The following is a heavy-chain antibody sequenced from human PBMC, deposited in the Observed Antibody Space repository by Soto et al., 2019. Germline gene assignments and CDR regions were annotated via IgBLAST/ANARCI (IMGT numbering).Heavy chain of an antibody. CDR1: GGSIRSGDYY. J-gene: IGHJ4*02. CDR3: ATLSGPDYFDY. V-gene: IGHV4-30-4*01. Sequence: QVQLQESGPGLVKPSQTMSLTCTVSGGSIRSGDYYWSWIRQPPGKGLEWIGYIYYSGSTYYNPSLKSRVTISVDTSKNQFSLKLSSLTAADTAVYYCATLSGPDYFDYWGQGTLVTVSS. CDR2: IYYSGST.